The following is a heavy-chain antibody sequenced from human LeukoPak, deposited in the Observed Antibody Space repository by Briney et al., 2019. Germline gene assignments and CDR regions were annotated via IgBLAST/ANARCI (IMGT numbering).Heavy chain of an antibody. V-gene: IGHV4-59*12. J-gene: IGHJ4*02. CDR3: ARGPYDSSRD. CDR1: GGSISSYY. D-gene: IGHD3-22*01. CDR2: IYYSGST. Sequence: PSETLSLTCTVSGGSISSYYWSWIRQPPGKGLEWIGYIYYSGSTNYNPSLKSRVTISVDTSKNQFSLKLSSVTAADTAVYYCARGPYDSSRDWGQGTLVTVSS.